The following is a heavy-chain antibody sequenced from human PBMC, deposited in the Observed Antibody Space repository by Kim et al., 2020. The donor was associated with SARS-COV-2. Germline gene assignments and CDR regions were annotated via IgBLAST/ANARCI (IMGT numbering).Heavy chain of an antibody. J-gene: IGHJ3*02. CDR3: ARPSDGRGAFDI. V-gene: IGHV5-51*01. D-gene: IGHD1-26*01. Sequence: RYRPSSQGQVSISADKSSSTAYLQWSSLKASDTAIYYCARPSDGRGAFDIWGQGTMVTVSS.